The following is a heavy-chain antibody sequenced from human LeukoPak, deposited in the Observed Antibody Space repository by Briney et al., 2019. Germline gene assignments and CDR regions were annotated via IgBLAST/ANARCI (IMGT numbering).Heavy chain of an antibody. CDR1: GFTFDDYA. D-gene: IGHD6-19*01. CDR3: AKDLTRGSGWPIDY. CDR2: ISGDGGST. V-gene: IGHV3-43*02. Sequence: PVGSLRLSCAASGFTFDDYAMHWVRQAPGKGPEWVSLISGDGGSTYYADSVKGRFTISRDNSKNSLYLQMNSLRTEDTALYYCAKDLTRGSGWPIDYWGQGTLVTVSS. J-gene: IGHJ4*02.